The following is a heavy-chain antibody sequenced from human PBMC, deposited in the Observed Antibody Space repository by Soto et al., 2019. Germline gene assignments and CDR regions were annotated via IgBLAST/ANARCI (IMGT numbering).Heavy chain of an antibody. V-gene: IGHV4-31*03. D-gene: IGHD3-9*01. CDR2: IYYSGST. Sequence: SETLSLTCTVSGGSISSGGYYWSWIRQHPGKGLEWIGYIYYSGSTYYNPSLKSRVTISVDTSKNQFSLKLSSVTAADTAVYYCARDQGSDILPAPDSYSSKMDVWAKGPRSPSPQ. CDR1: GGSISSGGYY. J-gene: IGHJ6*04. CDR3: ARDQGSDILPAPDSYSSKMDV.